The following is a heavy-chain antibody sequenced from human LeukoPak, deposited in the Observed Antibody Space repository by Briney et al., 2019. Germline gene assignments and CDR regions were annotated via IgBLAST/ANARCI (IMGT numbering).Heavy chain of an antibody. D-gene: IGHD6-13*01. CDR3: ASSDTHHIHSSSWHFDY. Sequence: SETLSLTCSVSGGSIGTNYWSWIRQVPGKGLEWIGYSSYSGSSNYNPSLKSRVTISVDTSKTQFSLYLNSVTAADTAVYYCASSDTHHIHSSSWHFDYWGQGTLVTVSS. CDR1: GGSIGTNY. V-gene: IGHV4-59*01. CDR2: SSYSGSS. J-gene: IGHJ4*02.